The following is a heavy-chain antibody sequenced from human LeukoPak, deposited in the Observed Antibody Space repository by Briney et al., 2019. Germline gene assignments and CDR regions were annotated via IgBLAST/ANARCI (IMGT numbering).Heavy chain of an antibody. V-gene: IGHV3-33*06. Sequence: GGSLRLSCAASRFTFSSYSMNWVPQARGKGRVGVAVIWYDGSNKYYADSVKGRFTISRDNSKNTLYLQMNSRRAEDTAVYYCAKDLRSGSIAAPFDYWGQGTLVTVSP. CDR2: IWYDGSNK. J-gene: IGHJ4*02. D-gene: IGHD6-6*01. CDR1: RFTFSSYS. CDR3: AKDLRSGSIAAPFDY.